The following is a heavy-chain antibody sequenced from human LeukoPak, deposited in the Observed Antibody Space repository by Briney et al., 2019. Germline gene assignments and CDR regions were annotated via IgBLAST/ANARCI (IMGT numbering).Heavy chain of an antibody. CDR3: ASSRGYDVGGYFDY. Sequence: ASVKVSCKASGYTFTTYTIHWVRQAPGQRLEWMGWIDAGNDNTKYSQKFQDRVTITRDTSASTAYMELSSLRSEDTAVYYCASSRGYDVGGYFDYWGQGTLVTVSS. V-gene: IGHV1-3*01. CDR1: GYTFTTYT. D-gene: IGHD5-12*01. CDR2: IDAGNDNT. J-gene: IGHJ4*02.